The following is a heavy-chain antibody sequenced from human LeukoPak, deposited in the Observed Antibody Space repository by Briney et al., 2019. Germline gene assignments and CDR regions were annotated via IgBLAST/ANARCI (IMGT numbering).Heavy chain of an antibody. J-gene: IGHJ4*02. Sequence: GGSLRLSCAASGFTVSSNYMSWVRQAPGKGLEWVSVIYSGGSTYYADSVKGRFTISRDNSKNTLYLQMNSLSAEDTAVYYCARSKGSSWYSSFDYWGQGTLVTVSS. CDR1: GFTVSSNY. CDR3: ARSKGSSWYSSFDY. CDR2: IYSGGST. D-gene: IGHD6-13*01. V-gene: IGHV3-66*02.